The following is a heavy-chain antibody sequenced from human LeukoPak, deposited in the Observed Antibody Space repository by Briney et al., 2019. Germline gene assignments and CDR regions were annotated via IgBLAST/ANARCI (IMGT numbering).Heavy chain of an antibody. CDR1: GFTFSTFA. Sequence: GESLRLSCAASGFTFSTFALSWFRQAPGKGLEWVSAISSVSRTYYAGSVKGRFAISRDNSENTLFLHMNSLRSEDTAIYYCAKEVPGPGWYTVDYWGQGTLVTVSS. CDR2: ISSVSRT. J-gene: IGHJ4*02. V-gene: IGHV3-23*01. D-gene: IGHD6-19*01. CDR3: AKEVPGPGWYTVDY.